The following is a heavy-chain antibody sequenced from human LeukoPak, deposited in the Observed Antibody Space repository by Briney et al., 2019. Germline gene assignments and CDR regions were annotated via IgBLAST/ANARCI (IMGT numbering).Heavy chain of an antibody. CDR2: FSHRGGS. J-gene: IGHJ3*02. CDR3: AREGHYYASGSGAFDI. V-gene: IGHV4-38-2*02. Sequence: SETLSLTCTVSGYSLSSGFFCDWIRQSPGKGLEWIGSFSHRGGSYHNPSLKSRVTISVDTSKNQFSLKLLSVTAADTAVYYCAREGHYYASGSGAFDIWGQGTAITVSS. CDR1: GYSLSSGFF. D-gene: IGHD3-10*01.